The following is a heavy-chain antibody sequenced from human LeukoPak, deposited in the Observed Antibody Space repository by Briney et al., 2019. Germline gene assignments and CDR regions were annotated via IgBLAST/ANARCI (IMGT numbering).Heavy chain of an antibody. V-gene: IGHV1-2*02. CDR1: GYTFTGYY. J-gene: IGHJ4*02. CDR3: AREMDIVATTAFDY. Sequence: GASVKVSCKASGYTFTGYYMHWVRQAPGQGREWMGWINPNSGGTNYAQKFQGRVTMTRDTSISTAYMELSRLRSDDTAVYYCAREMDIVATTAFDYWGQGTLVTVSS. CDR2: INPNSGGT. D-gene: IGHD5-12*01.